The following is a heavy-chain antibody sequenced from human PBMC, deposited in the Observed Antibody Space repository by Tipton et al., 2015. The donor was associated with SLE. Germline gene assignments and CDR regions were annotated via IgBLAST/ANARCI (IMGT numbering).Heavy chain of an antibody. J-gene: IGHJ5*02. V-gene: IGHV4-61*09. CDR1: GYSFSSGYY. CDR2: FYTSGSS. Sequence: LRLSCTVSGYSFSSGYYWSWIRQPAGKGLEWIGHFYTSGSSNYNPTLKSRVTISVDTSKNQFSLNLSSVTAADTAVYYCARGFDPWGQGTLVTVSS. CDR3: ARGFDP.